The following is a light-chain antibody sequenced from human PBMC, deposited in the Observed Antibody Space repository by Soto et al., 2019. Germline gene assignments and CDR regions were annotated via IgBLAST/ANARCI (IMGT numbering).Light chain of an antibody. V-gene: IGLV2-14*01. CDR1: SSDVGAYNY. Sequence: QSVLTQPASVSGSPGQSITISCTGTSSDVGAYNYASWYQQYPGEAPKVIIYDVSHRPAGVSNRFSGSKSGNTASLTISGLQTQDEADHYCSSYTSATTYVFGTGTKVTVL. CDR3: SSYTSATTYV. J-gene: IGLJ1*01. CDR2: DVS.